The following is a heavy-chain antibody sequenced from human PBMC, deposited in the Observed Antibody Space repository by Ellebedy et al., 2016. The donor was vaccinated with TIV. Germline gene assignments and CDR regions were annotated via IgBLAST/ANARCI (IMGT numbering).Heavy chain of an antibody. CDR3: ARGTTYYYGSGSYFLDY. CDR2: ISYSGST. J-gene: IGHJ4*02. V-gene: IGHV4-61*01. D-gene: IGHD3-10*01. CDR1: GGSVSSGNYY. Sequence: SETLSLXXTVSGGSVSSGNYYWSWIRQPPGKGLEWIGCISYSGSTNYNPSLKSRVTISVDTSKNQFSLKLSSVTAADTAVYYCARGTTYYYGSGSYFLDYWGQGTLVTVSS.